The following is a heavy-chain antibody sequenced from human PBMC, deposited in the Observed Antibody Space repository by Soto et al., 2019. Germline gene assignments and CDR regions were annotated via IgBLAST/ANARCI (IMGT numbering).Heavy chain of an antibody. CDR2: TGTRRKYT. CDR3: VRDRDWAFDI. J-gene: IGHJ3*02. CDR1: GYALRDYS. Sequence: GGSLRLSCAASGYALRDYSMNWVRQAPGKGLEWVSYTGTRRKYTFYADSVRGRFTISRDDARNSVYLQVNSLRDEDTAVYYCVRDRDWAFDIWGQGTMVTVSS. V-gene: IGHV3-48*02. D-gene: IGHD3-9*01.